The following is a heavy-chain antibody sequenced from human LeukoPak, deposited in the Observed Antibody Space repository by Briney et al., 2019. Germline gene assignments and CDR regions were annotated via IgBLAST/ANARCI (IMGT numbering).Heavy chain of an antibody. CDR3: ARQGIAVAGTDY. CDR2: INHSGST. V-gene: IGHV4-34*01. D-gene: IGHD6-19*01. J-gene: IGHJ4*02. Sequence: KPSETLSLTYAVYGGSFSGYYWSWLRQPPGKGLEWIGEINHSGSTNYNPSLKSRVTISVDTSKNQFSLKLSSVTAADTAVYYCARQGIAVAGTDYWGQGTLVTVSS. CDR1: GGSFSGYY.